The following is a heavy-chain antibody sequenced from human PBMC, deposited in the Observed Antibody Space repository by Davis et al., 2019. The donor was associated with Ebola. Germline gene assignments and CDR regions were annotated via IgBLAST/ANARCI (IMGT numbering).Heavy chain of an antibody. D-gene: IGHD2-21*02. Sequence: GESLKISCAASGFTFSSYAMHWVRQAPGKGLEWVAVISYDGSNKYYADSVKGRFTISRDNSKNTLYLQMNSLRAEDTAVYYCARAQEGGDLLSSFQHWGQGTLVTVSS. CDR2: ISYDGSNK. V-gene: IGHV3-30-3*01. J-gene: IGHJ1*01. CDR1: GFTFSSYA. CDR3: ARAQEGGDLLSSFQH.